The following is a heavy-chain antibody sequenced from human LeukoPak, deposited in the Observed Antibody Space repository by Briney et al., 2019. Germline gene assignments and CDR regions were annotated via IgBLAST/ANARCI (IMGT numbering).Heavy chain of an antibody. J-gene: IGHJ4*02. CDR3: ATNHYDSSGYYYRVDY. V-gene: IGHV3-23*01. CDR2: ISGSGGST. CDR1: GFTFSSYA. D-gene: IGHD3-22*01. Sequence: GGSLRLSCAASGFTFSSYAMSWVRQAPGKGLEWVSAISGSGGSTYYADSVKGRFTISRDNSKNTLYLQMNSLRAEDTAVYYCATNHYDSSGYYYRVDYWGQGTLVTVSS.